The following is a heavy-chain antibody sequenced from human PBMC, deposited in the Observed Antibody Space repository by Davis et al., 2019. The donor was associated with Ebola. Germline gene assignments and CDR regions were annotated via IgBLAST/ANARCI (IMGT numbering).Heavy chain of an antibody. J-gene: IGHJ6*03. Sequence: PGGSLRLSCAASGFTFSSYSMNWVRQAPGKGLEWVSYISSSSSTIYYADSVKGRFTISRDNAKNSLYLQMNSLRAEDTAVYYCARGDYDFWSGYSLYYYYMDVWGKGTTVTVSS. CDR1: GFTFSSYS. V-gene: IGHV3-48*04. CDR2: ISSSSSTI. CDR3: ARGDYDFWSGYSLYYYYMDV. D-gene: IGHD3-3*01.